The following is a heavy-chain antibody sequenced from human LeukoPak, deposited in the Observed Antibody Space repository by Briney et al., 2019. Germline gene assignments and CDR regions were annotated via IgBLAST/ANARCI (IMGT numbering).Heavy chain of an antibody. CDR3: ARVAAGRYDILTGYSYYFDY. Sequence: PSETLSLTXAVYGGSFSGYYWSWIRQPPGKGLEWIGEINHSGSTNYNPSLKSRVTMSVDTSKNQFSLKLSSVTAADTAVYYCARVAAGRYDILTGYSYYFDYWGQGTLVTVSS. J-gene: IGHJ4*02. V-gene: IGHV4-34*01. CDR2: INHSGST. D-gene: IGHD3-9*01. CDR1: GGSFSGYY.